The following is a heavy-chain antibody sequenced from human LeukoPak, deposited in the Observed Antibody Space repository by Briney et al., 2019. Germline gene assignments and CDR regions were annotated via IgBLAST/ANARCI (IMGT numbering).Heavy chain of an antibody. J-gene: IGHJ4*02. CDR3: AKRSAAGTVGYFDY. Sequence: GGSLRLSCAASGLTFDDYAMHWVRQAPGKGLEWVSGISWNSGTIYYADSVKGRFTISRDDAKNSLYLQMHSLRPEDTALYYCAKRSAAGTVGYFDYWGQGTLVTVSS. V-gene: IGHV3-9*01. CDR2: ISWNSGTI. D-gene: IGHD6-13*01. CDR1: GLTFDDYA.